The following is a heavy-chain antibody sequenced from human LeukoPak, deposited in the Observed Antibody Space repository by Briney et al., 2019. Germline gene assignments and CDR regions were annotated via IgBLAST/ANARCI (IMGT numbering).Heavy chain of an antibody. CDR2: INHSGST. CDR3: ASLPYY. CDR1: GGSFSGYY. D-gene: IGHD1-26*01. J-gene: IGHJ4*02. Sequence: SGTLSLTCAVYGGSFSGYYWSWIRQPPGKGLEWIGEINHSGSTNYNPSLKSRVTISVDTSKNQFSLKLSSVTAADTAVYYCASLPYYWGQGTLVTVSS. V-gene: IGHV4-34*01.